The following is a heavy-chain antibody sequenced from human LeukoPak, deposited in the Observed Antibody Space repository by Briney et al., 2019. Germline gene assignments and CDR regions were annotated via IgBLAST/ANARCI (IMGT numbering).Heavy chain of an antibody. D-gene: IGHD2/OR15-2a*01. CDR3: AKDGTSYYYIYY. Sequence: PGGSLRLSCAASGFTSNNYGMHWVRQAPGKGLEWLAFIRYDGSNTYYADSVKGRFTVSRDDSKNTLYLQMNSLRGDDTAVYYCAKDGTSYYYIYYWGQGTLVTVSS. CDR2: IRYDGSNT. J-gene: IGHJ4*02. CDR1: GFTSNNYG. V-gene: IGHV3-30*02.